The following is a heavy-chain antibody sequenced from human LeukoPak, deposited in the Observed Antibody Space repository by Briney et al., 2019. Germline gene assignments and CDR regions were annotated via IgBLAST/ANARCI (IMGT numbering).Heavy chain of an antibody. CDR1: GYTLTELS. CDR2: FDPEDGET. V-gene: IGHV1-24*01. J-gene: IGHJ6*02. D-gene: IGHD2-15*01. CDR3: ARDGRVVAATYYYYYGMDV. Sequence: ASVKVSCKVSGYTLTELSMHWVRQAPGKGLEWMGGFDPEDGETIYAQKFQGRVTMTRNTSISTAYMELSSLRSEDTAVYYCARDGRVVAATYYYYYGMDVWGQGTTVTVSS.